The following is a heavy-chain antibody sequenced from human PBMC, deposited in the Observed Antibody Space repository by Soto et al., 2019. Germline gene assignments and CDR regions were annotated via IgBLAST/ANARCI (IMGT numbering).Heavy chain of an antibody. J-gene: IGHJ4*02. CDR1: GYTFTIYN. CDR2: INVGNGNT. Sequence: GASVKVSCKTPGYTFTIYNIHWVRQAPGQRLEWMGWINVGNGNTRYSQKFQGRLTLTRDTPGNTAYLELNSLISEDTAVYYCATPQDYDGCLDSWGQGTLVXVSS. CDR3: ATPQDYDGCLDS. D-gene: IGHD3-22*01. V-gene: IGHV1-3*01.